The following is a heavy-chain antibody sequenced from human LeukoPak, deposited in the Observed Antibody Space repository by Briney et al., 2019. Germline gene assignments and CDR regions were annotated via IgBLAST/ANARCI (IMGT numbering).Heavy chain of an antibody. J-gene: IGHJ4*02. CDR2: IYYSGST. D-gene: IGHD3-22*01. V-gene: IGHV4-39*01. CDR1: GGSISSSSYY. CDR3: ANTPRDYYDSSGYYDY. Sequence: PSETLSLTCTVSGGSISSSSYYWGWIRQPPGKGLEWIGSIYYSGSTYYNPSLKSRVTISVDTSKNQFSLKLSSVTAADTAVYYCANTPRDYYDSSGYYDYWGQGTLVTVSS.